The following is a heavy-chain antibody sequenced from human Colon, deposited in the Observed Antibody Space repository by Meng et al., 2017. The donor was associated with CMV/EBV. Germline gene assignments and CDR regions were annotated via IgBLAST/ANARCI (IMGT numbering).Heavy chain of an antibody. CDR1: GFNFPNFW. D-gene: IGHD3-3*01. V-gene: IGHV3-7*01. CDR3: TRRRNYDFRSGYYSGVFDS. Sequence: GASLKISCEASGFNFPNFWMTWVRQSPGGGLEWVTNIKQDGTETYDLHSVRGRFTISKDNARNSLFLQMNSLSAEETDGYYGTRRRNYDFRSGYYSGVFDSWGPGTLVTVS. J-gene: IGHJ4*02. CDR2: IKQDGTET.